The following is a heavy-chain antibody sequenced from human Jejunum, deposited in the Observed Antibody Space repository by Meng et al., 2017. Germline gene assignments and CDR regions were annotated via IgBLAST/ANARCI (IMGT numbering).Heavy chain of an antibody. V-gene: IGHV3-9*01. CDR2: ISWNSASL. CDR1: GFTIHDQT. D-gene: IGHD3-3*01. Sequence: GGSLRLSCVGSGFTIHDQTMHWVRQAPGKGLEWVSGISWNSASLAYADSVKGRFTISRDNAKNSLYLQMNSLRAEDTALYYCAHLRSGNDFWSAYPDNWGQGTLVTVSS. CDR3: AHLRSGNDFWSAYPDN. J-gene: IGHJ4*02.